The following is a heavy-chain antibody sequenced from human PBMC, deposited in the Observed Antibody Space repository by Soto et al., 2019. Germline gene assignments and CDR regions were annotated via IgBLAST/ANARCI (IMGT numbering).Heavy chain of an antibody. CDR3: ARTDCSSTSCYNYYYYGMDV. D-gene: IGHD2-2*01. CDR2: INPGNGDT. J-gene: IGHJ6*02. V-gene: IGHV1-3*01. Sequence: ASVKVSCKTSGYSFTKYGLHWVRQAPGQRLEWMGWINPGNGDTKYSQKFQGRVTITRDTSATTAYMELSSLRSEDSAVFYCARTDCSSTSCYNYYYYGMDVWGQGTTVTV. CDR1: GYSFTKYG.